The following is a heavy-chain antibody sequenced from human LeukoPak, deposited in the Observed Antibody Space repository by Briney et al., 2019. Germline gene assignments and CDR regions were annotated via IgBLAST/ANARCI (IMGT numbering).Heavy chain of an antibody. J-gene: IGHJ4*02. CDR2: LSGSASST. D-gene: IGHD2-15*01. Sequence: GGSLRLSCTDSGFTFTTHAMHWVRQAPGKGLEWVSGLSGSASSTYYADSVRARFTISRDNSKNTLYLQMNSLRAEDTAVYYCAKDALPHTYSYYFDFWGQGTLVTVSS. CDR3: AKDALPHTYSYYFDF. CDR1: GFTFTTHA. V-gene: IGHV3-23*01.